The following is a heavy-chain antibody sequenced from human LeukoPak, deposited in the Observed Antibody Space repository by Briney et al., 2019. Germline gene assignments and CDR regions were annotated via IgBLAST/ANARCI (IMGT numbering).Heavy chain of an antibody. CDR2: ISSSSSYI. CDR1: GFTFSSYT. J-gene: IGHJ4*02. CDR3: ARANRRTTAIPPNFDY. V-gene: IGHV3-21*04. D-gene: IGHD5-18*01. Sequence: GGSLRLSCAASGFTFSSYTMNWVRQAPGKGLEWVSSISSSSSYIFYADSVKGRFTISRDNAKNSLYLQMNSLRAEDTAVYYCARANRRTTAIPPNFDYWGQGTLVTVSS.